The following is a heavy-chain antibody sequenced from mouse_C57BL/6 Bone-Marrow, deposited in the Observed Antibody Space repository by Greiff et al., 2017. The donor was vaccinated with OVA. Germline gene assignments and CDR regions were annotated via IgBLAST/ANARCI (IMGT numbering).Heavy chain of an antibody. CDR1: GFTFSSYG. V-gene: IGHV5-6*01. J-gene: IGHJ2*01. CDR2: ISSGGSYT. D-gene: IGHD2-4*01. CDR3: ARHLYYDYAFDY. Sequence: EVQLQQSGGDLVKPGGSLKLSCAASGFTFSSYGMSWVRQTPDKRLEWVATISSGGSYTYYPDSVKGRFTISRDNAKNTLYLQMSSLKSEDTAMYYCARHLYYDYAFDYWGQGTTLTVSS.